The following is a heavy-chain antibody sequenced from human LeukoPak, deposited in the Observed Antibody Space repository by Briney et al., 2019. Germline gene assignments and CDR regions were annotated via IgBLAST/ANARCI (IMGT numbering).Heavy chain of an antibody. CDR1: GFTFSGSA. V-gene: IGHV3-73*01. D-gene: IGHD6-6*01. Sequence: GGSLRLSCTASGFTFSGSAMHWVRQASGKGLEWVGRIRSRADNYATAYAASVRGRFTISRDDSKNTAYLQMNSLQSEDTAVYYCTRVYSSSSLFDYWGQGTLVTVSS. CDR2: IRSRADNYAT. CDR3: TRVYSSSSLFDY. J-gene: IGHJ4*02.